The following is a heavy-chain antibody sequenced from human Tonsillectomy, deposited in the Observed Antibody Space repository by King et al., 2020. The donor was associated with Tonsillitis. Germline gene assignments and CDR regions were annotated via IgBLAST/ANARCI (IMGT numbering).Heavy chain of an antibody. D-gene: IGHD6-19*01. CDR1: GFTFSSYA. CDR2: ISNSGGNT. J-gene: IGHJ4*02. CDR3: AKDGHSSGWYYFDY. Sequence: DVQLVESGGGLVQPGGSLRLSCAASGFTFSSYAMSWVRKAPGKGLEWVSGISNSGGNTYYADSGKGRFTISRDNSKNTLYLQMNSLRAGDTAAYYCAKDGHSSGWYYFDYWGQGTLVTVSS. V-gene: IGHV3-23*04.